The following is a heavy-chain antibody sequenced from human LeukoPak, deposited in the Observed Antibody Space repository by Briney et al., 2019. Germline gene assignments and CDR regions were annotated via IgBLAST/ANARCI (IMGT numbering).Heavy chain of an antibody. D-gene: IGHD5-24*01. CDR1: GFPFSSYW. CDR2: IKPDGSEK. CDR3: ARGQMAGY. V-gene: IGHV3-7*05. Sequence: PGGSLRLSCAASGFPFSSYWMSWVRQAPGKGLEWVANIKPDGSEKSYVDSVKGRFTISRDNAKNSLYLQMNSLRAEDTAVYYCARGQMAGYWGQGTLATVSS. J-gene: IGHJ4*02.